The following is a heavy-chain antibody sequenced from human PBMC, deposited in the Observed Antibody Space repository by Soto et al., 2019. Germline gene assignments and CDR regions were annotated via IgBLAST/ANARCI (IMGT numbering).Heavy chain of an antibody. CDR2: IYYSGST. D-gene: IGHD6-6*01. CDR1: GGSISSSSYY. V-gene: IGHV4-39*01. CDR3: ARHRARNGFDP. J-gene: IGHJ5*02. Sequence: QLQLQESGPGLVKPSETLSLTCIVSGGSISSSSYYWGWIRQPPGKGLEWIGSIYYSGSTYYNPSLKSRVTISVDTSKNQFSLKLSSLTAADTAVFHCARHRARNGFDPGGQGTLVTGSS.